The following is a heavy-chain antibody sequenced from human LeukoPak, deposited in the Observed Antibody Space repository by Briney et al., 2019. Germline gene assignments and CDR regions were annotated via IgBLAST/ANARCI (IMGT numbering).Heavy chain of an antibody. CDR2: MNPSSGDT. CDR1: GYTFTSFD. Sequence: ASVRVSCKASGYTFTSFDINWVRQATGQGPEWMGWMNPSSGDTGYAQKFQGRVTITADKSTSTAYMELSSLRSEDTAVYYCVIIIEPRDYWGQGTLVTVSS. CDR3: VIIIEPRDY. J-gene: IGHJ4*02. V-gene: IGHV1-8*03. D-gene: IGHD3-10*01.